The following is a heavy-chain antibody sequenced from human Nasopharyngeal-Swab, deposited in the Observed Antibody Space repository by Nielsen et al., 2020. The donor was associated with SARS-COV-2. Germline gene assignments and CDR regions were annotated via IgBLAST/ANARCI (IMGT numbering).Heavy chain of an antibody. V-gene: IGHV3-33*01. CDR3: ARDSGGYCSGGSCYPHYYFDY. D-gene: IGHD2-15*01. Sequence: WIRQPPGKGLEWVAVIWYDGSNKYYADSVKGRFTISRDNSKNTLYLQMNSLRAEDTAVYYCARDSGGYCSGGSCYPHYYFDYWGQGTLVTASS. J-gene: IGHJ4*02. CDR2: IWYDGSNK.